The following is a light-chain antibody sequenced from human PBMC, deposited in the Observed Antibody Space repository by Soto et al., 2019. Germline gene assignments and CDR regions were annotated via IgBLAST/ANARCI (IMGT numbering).Light chain of an antibody. CDR3: QQYHTSPYT. CDR1: QSVTSRH. J-gene: IGKJ2*01. CDR2: AAS. Sequence: EIVLTQSPGTLSLSPGERVTLSCRASQSVTSRHLAWYQQKPGQAPRLLIFAASGRPPTIPSRFSGSGSGTDFTLTIIRLEAEDFAVYVCQQYHTSPYTFGQGTRLEIK. V-gene: IGKV3-20*01.